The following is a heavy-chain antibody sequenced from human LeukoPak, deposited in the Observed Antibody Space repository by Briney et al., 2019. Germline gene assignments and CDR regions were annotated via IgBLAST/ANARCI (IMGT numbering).Heavy chain of an antibody. J-gene: IGHJ4*02. CDR2: ISSTYSTA. D-gene: IGHD3-22*01. CDR1: GFTFSIYS. V-gene: IGHV3-48*04. Sequence: GGSLRLSCAASGFTFSIYSMNWVRQAPGKGLEWVSYISSTYSTAYYADSVKGRFTISRDNAKNTLHLQMTSLRAEDTAVYYCARGGPDSSDYSSLFDYWGRGILVTVSS. CDR3: ARGGPDSSDYSSLFDY.